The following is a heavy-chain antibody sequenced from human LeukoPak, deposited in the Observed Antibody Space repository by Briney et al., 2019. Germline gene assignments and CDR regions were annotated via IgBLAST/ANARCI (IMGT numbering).Heavy chain of an antibody. Sequence: ASVKVSCKVSGYTLTELSMHWVRQAPGKGLEWMGGFDPEGGETIYAQKFQGRVTMTEDTSTDTAYMELSSLRSEDTAVYYCATVRGVTRKKYYFDYWGQGTLVTVSS. J-gene: IGHJ4*02. CDR3: ATVRGVTRKKYYFDY. V-gene: IGHV1-24*01. CDR1: GYTLTELS. CDR2: FDPEGGET. D-gene: IGHD3-10*01.